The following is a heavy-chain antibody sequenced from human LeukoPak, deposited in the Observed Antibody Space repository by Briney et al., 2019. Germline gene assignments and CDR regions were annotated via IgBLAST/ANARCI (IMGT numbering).Heavy chain of an antibody. Sequence: GASVKVSCKASGYTFTGYYMHWVRQAPGQGLEWMGWINPNSGGTNYAQKFQGRVTMTRDTSISTAYMELSRLRSDDTAVYYCARDLVGATNEVDYWGQGTLVTVSS. CDR3: ARDLVGATNEVDY. CDR1: GYTFTGYY. J-gene: IGHJ4*02. D-gene: IGHD1-26*01. V-gene: IGHV1-2*02. CDR2: INPNSGGT.